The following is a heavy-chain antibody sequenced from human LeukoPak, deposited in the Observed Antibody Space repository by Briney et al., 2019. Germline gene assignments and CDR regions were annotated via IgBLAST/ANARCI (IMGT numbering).Heavy chain of an antibody. J-gene: IGHJ3*02. CDR3: ARAPPSNGYSYHFDI. CDR2: IYIDGTGI. Sequence: GGSLRLSCAASGFTFSKYWMHWVRHAPGKGLVWVSRIYIDGTGIVYAGSVKGRFIISRDNAKNTLYLQMNSLRVEDTAVYYCARAPPSNGYSYHFDIWGQGTMVTDSS. D-gene: IGHD5-18*01. V-gene: IGHV3-74*01. CDR1: GFTFSKYW.